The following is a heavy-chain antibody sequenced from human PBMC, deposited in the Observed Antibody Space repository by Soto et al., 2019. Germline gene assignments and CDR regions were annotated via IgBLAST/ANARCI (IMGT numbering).Heavy chain of an antibody. V-gene: IGHV1-69*13. CDR3: ARDFLRPSDRTDV. J-gene: IGHJ6*02. Sequence: SVKVSCKASGGTFSSYAISWVRQAPGQGLEWMGGIIPIFGTANYAQKFQGRVTITADESTSTAYMELSSLRSEDTAVYYCARDFLRPSDRTDVWGQGTTVTVSS. D-gene: IGHD4-17*01. CDR2: IIPIFGTA. CDR1: GGTFSSYA.